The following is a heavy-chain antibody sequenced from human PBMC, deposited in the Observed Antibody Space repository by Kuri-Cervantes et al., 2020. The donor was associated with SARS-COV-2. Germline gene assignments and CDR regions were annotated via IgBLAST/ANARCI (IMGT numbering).Heavy chain of an antibody. CDR1: GGTFTGYY. D-gene: IGHD3-10*01. CDR3: ARVPFTMVRGNRGNSFDY. CDR2: INPNSGGT. V-gene: IGHV1-2*02. J-gene: IGHJ4*02. Sequence: ASVKVSCKASGGTFTGYYMHWVRQAPGQGLEWMGWINPNSGGTNYAQKFQGRVTMTRDTSISTAYMELSRLRSDDTAVYYCARVPFTMVRGNRGNSFDYWGQGTLVTVSS.